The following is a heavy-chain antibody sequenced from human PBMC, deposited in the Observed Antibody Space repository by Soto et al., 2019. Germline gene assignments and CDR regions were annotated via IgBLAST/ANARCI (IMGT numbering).Heavy chain of an antibody. V-gene: IGHV4-61*01. CDR3: ARDNFGSLDY. CDR1: GDSVSSGSHP. D-gene: IGHD1-20*01. J-gene: IGHJ4*02. Sequence: SSETLSLTCAVSGDSVSSGSHPWSWIRQPPGKGLEWVGYMSYIGTTNYNPSLKSRLAMSIDTSKNQFSMKLSSVTAADTALYFCARDNFGSLDYWGQGTLVTVSS. CDR2: MSYIGTT.